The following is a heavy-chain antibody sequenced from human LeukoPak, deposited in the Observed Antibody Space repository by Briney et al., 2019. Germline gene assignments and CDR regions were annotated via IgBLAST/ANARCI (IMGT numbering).Heavy chain of an antibody. J-gene: IGHJ4*02. D-gene: IGHD5-24*01. CDR3: ATGPTVEMATIFDY. Sequence: ASVKVSCKASGYTFTSYGISWVRQAPGQGLEWMGWISAYNGNTNYAQKFQGRVTMTEDTSTDTAYMELSSLRSEDTAVYYCATGPTVEMATIFDYWGQGTLVTVSS. CDR1: GYTFTSYG. CDR2: ISAYNGNT. V-gene: IGHV1-18*01.